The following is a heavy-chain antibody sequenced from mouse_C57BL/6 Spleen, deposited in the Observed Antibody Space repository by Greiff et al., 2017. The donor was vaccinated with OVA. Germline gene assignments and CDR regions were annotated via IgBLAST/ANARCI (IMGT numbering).Heavy chain of an antibody. J-gene: IGHJ3*01. CDR1: GYTFTDYN. V-gene: IGHV1-18*01. Sequence: VQLQQSGPELVKPGASVKILCKASGYTFTDYNMDWVKQSHGTSLEWVGDINPNNGGTIYNQKVKGKATLTVDKSSSTAYMGLRSLASEDTAVYYCARAYSTYGFAYWGQGTLVTVSA. CDR3: ARAYSTYGFAY. CDR2: INPNNGGT. D-gene: IGHD2-5*01.